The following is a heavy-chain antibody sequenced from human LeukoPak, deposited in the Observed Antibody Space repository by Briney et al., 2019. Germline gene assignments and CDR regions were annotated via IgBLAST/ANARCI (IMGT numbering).Heavy chain of an antibody. CDR2: ISTYDGDT. Sequence: ASVKVSCKGSGYTYTKFAISWVRQAPGQGLEWLGWISTYDGDTKYAQNFQGRVTMTRDTSISTAYMELSRLTSDDTAVYYCARETIGGSYSGPHDYWGQGTLVTVSS. D-gene: IGHD1-26*01. V-gene: IGHV1-18*01. CDR3: ARETIGGSYSGPHDY. J-gene: IGHJ4*02. CDR1: GYTYTKFA.